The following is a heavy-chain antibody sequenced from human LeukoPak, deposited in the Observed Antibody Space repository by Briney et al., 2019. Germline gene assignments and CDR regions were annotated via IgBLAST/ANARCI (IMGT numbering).Heavy chain of an antibody. CDR1: GGSISSGSYY. Sequence: SLTLSLTCTVSGGSISSGSYYWSWIRQPAGKGLEWIGRIYTSGSTNYNPSLKSRVTISVDTSKNQFSLKLSSVTAADTAVYYCARTYYDYVWGRPVDNWFDPWGQGTLVTVSS. J-gene: IGHJ5*02. CDR2: IYTSGST. D-gene: IGHD3-16*01. V-gene: IGHV4-61*02. CDR3: ARTYYDYVWGRPVDNWFDP.